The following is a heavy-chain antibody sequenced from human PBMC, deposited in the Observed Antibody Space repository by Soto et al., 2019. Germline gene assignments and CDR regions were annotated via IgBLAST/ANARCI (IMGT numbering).Heavy chain of an antibody. CDR2: ISYDGSSK. D-gene: IGHD5-12*01. J-gene: IGHJ2*01. CDR3: ARPLWRDGYNWWYFEL. V-gene: IGHV3-30-3*01. Sequence: QVQLVESGGGVVQPGRSLRLSCAASGFTFSSYDMHWVRQAPGKGLEWVAVISYDGSSKYYADSVKGRFTISRDNSKNTLYLQMNSLRTEDTAVYYCARPLWRDGYNWWYFELWGRGTLVTVS. CDR1: GFTFSSYD.